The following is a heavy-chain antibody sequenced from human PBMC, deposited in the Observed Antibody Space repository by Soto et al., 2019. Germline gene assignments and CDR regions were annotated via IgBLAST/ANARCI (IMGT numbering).Heavy chain of an antibody. CDR3: AKDRGAAVAGFFDY. D-gene: IGHD6-19*01. J-gene: IGHJ4*02. CDR1: GFTFSSYG. V-gene: IGHV3-30*18. CDR2: ISYDGSNK. Sequence: QVQLVESGGGVVQPGRSLRLSCAASGFTFSSYGMHWVRQAPGKGLEWVAVISYDGSNKYYAGSVKGRFTISRDNSKNTLYLQMNSLRAEDTAVYYCAKDRGAAVAGFFDYWGQGTLVTVSS.